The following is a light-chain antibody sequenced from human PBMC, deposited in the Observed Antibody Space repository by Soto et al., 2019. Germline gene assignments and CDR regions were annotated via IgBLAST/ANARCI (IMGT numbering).Light chain of an antibody. V-gene: IGLV7-43*01. CDR3: MLYYGGAQVWV. CDR1: TGSVTSVSY. Sequence: QAVVPQEPSLTVSPGGTVTLTCASSTGSVTSVSYASWFQQKPGQPPRSLIYSTTNKHSWTPARFSGSLLGGKAVLTLSGVQPEDEAEYYCMLYYGGAQVWVFGGGTKLTVL. J-gene: IGLJ3*02. CDR2: STT.